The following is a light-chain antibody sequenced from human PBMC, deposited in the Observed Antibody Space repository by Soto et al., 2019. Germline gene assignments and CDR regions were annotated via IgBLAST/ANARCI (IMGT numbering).Light chain of an antibody. V-gene: IGLV1-44*01. Sequence: QSVLTQPPSASGTPGQRVTISCSGSSSNIGSNTVNWYQQLPGTAPKRLIYSNNQRHSGVPDRFSGSKSGTSASLAISGLQSEDEADYCCAAWDGSLDGYVFGTGTKVTVL. J-gene: IGLJ1*01. CDR2: SNN. CDR3: AAWDGSLDGYV. CDR1: SSNIGSNT.